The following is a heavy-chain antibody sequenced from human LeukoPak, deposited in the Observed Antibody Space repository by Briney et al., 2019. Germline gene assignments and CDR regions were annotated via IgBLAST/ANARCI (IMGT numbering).Heavy chain of an antibody. V-gene: IGHV3-33*06. CDR2: IWSDGTSQ. D-gene: IGHD4-11*01. J-gene: IGHJ4*02. CDR3: AKDAQGGFDYSNSLEY. CDR1: GFTLSSYW. Sequence: TGGSLRLSCAASGFTLSSYWMGWVRQAPGRGLEWVAVIWSDGTSQYYADSVRGRFTISRDNSQNTVYLQMNSLGVEDTAVYFCAKDAQGGFDYSNSLEYWGQGTLVTVSS.